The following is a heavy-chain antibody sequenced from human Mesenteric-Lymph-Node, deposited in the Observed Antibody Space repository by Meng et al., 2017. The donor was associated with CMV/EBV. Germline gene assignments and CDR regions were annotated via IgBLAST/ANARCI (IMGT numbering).Heavy chain of an antibody. V-gene: IGHV4-39*07. CDR3: ARTVSSTNLNYYYYGMDV. D-gene: IGHD2-2*01. CDR2: IYYSGST. J-gene: IGHJ6*02. CDR1: GGSISSSSYY. Sequence: GSLRLSCTVSGGSISSSSYYWGWIRQPPGKGLEWIGSIYYSGSTYYNPSLKSRVTISVDTSKNQFSLKLSSVTAADTAVYYCARTVSSTNLNYYYYGMDVWGQGTTVTVSS.